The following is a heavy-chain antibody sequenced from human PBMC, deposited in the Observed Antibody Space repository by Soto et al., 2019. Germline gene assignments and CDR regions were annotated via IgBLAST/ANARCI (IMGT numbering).Heavy chain of an antibody. CDR1: VYFMTNGNY. CDR2: IYYTGRT. D-gene: IGHD6-13*01. CDR3: ARVRAAVASTFDY. J-gene: IGHJ4*02. Sequence: PSETLSLTCAVSVYFMTNGNYWGWIRHSPGKGLEWIVSIYYTGRTYYNPSLKSRVTMSVDTSKNQFSLKLTSVTAADTAVYYCARVRAAVASTFDYWGPGTLVTVSS. V-gene: IGHV4-38-2*01.